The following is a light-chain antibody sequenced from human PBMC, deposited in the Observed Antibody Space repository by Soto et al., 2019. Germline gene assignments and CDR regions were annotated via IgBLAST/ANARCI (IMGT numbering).Light chain of an antibody. CDR1: SSDVGGYNY. CDR2: DVG. V-gene: IGLV2-11*01. CDR3: CSYAGSYTRV. Sequence: QSALTQPRSVSGSPGQSVTISCTGTSSDVGGYNYVSWYQQHPGKAPKLMIYDVGKRPSGVTDRFSGSKSDNTASLTISGLPDEDESDYCCCSYAGSYTRVFGTGTKLTVL. J-gene: IGLJ1*01.